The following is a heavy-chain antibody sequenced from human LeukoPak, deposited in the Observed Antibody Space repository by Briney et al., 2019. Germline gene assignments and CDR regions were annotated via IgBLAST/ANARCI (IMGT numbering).Heavy chain of an antibody. CDR1: GFTFSSYW. Sequence: GGSLRLSCAASGFTFSSYWMNWVRQAPGKGLEWVANIKQDGSEKYYVDSVKGRFTISRDNAKNSLYLQMNSLRAEDTAVYYCARDSYCGGDCYSPYYYYGMDVWGQGTTVTVSS. V-gene: IGHV3-7*03. CDR3: ARDSYCGGDCYSPYYYYGMDV. J-gene: IGHJ6*02. CDR2: IKQDGSEK. D-gene: IGHD2-21*02.